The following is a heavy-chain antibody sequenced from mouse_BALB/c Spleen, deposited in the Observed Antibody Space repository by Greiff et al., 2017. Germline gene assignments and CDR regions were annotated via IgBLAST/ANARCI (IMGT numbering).Heavy chain of an antibody. CDR2: ISSGGSYT. Sequence: EVKVVESGGGLVKPGGSLKLSCAASGFTFSSYAMSWVRQTPEKRLEWVATISSGGSYTYYPDSVKGRFTISRDNAKNTLYLQMSSLRSEDTAMYYCARTGTGTLGYFDVWGAGTTVTVSS. CDR3: ARTGTGTLGYFDV. V-gene: IGHV5-9-3*01. CDR1: GFTFSSYA. J-gene: IGHJ1*01. D-gene: IGHD4-1*01.